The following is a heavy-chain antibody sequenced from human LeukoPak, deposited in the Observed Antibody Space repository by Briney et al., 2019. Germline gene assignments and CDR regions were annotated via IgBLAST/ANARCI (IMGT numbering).Heavy chain of an antibody. CDR3: VRGVGVSRFNYLDP. D-gene: IGHD1-7*01. J-gene: IGHJ5*02. CDR1: GFTFSSFG. Sequence: PGRSLTLSCAASGFTFSSFGMHWVRQAPGKGLEWVAVIWYDASNKYYADSVKGRFTISRDNSKNTLYLHMNSLRDDDTAVHYCVRGVGVSRFNYLDPWGQGTLVIVSS. CDR2: IWYDASNK. V-gene: IGHV3-33*01.